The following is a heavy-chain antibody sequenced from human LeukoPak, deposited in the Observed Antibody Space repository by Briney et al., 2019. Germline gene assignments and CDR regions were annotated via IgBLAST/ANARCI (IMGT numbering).Heavy chain of an antibody. D-gene: IGHD2-15*01. V-gene: IGHV4-61*02. CDR2: IYSSGST. CDR3: ARDQGWSNIDAFDI. Sequence: SETLSLTCTVSGGSISSGSYYWNWIRQPAGKGLEWIGRIYSSGSTNYHPSLKSRVTMPVGTSKNQFSLKLTSVTAADTAVYYCARDQGWSNIDAFDIWGQGTMVTVSS. CDR1: GGSISSGSYY. J-gene: IGHJ3*02.